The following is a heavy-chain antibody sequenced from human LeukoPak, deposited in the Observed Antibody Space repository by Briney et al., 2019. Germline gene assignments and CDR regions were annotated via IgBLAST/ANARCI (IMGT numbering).Heavy chain of an antibody. D-gene: IGHD2/OR15-2a*01. Sequence: GESLRLSCAASGFTFSSYSMNWVRQAPGKGLEWVSSISSSSSYIYYADSVKGRFTISRDNAKNSLYLQMNSLRAEDTAVYYCARARGRTTRHWGQGTLVTVSS. J-gene: IGHJ4*02. V-gene: IGHV3-21*01. CDR3: ARARGRTTRH. CDR1: GFTFSSYS. CDR2: ISSSSSYI.